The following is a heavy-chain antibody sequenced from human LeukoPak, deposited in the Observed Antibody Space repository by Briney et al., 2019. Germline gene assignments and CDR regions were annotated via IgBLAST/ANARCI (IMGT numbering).Heavy chain of an antibody. CDR1: GYTLTELS. Sequence: ASVKVSCKVSGYTLTELSMHWVRQAPGKGLEWMGGFDPEDGETIYAQKFQGRVTMTEDTSTDTAYMELSSLRSEDTAVYYCATGYDFWSGYDWFDPWGQGTLVTVSS. J-gene: IGHJ5*02. CDR3: ATGYDFWSGYDWFDP. D-gene: IGHD3-3*01. V-gene: IGHV1-24*01. CDR2: FDPEDGET.